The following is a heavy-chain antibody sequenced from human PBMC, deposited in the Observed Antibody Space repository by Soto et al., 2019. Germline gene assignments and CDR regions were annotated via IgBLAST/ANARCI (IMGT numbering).Heavy chain of an antibody. D-gene: IGHD2-2*01. CDR3: ARGPDIVVVPAAQYNRFDP. J-gene: IGHJ5*02. V-gene: IGHV1-46*01. Sequence: GASVKVSCKASGYTFTSYYMHWVRQAPGQGLEWMGIINPSGGSTSYAQKSQGRVTMTRDTSTSTVYMELSSLRSEDTAVYYCARGPDIVVVPAAQYNRFDPWGQGTLVTVSS. CDR1: GYTFTSYY. CDR2: INPSGGST.